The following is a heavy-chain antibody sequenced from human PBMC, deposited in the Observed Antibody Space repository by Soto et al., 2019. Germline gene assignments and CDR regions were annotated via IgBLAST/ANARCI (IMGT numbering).Heavy chain of an antibody. D-gene: IGHD2-15*01. J-gene: IGHJ6*02. CDR3: ATGALNTLDYYYGMDV. CDR2: IIPIFGTT. V-gene: IGHV1-69*13. Sequence: GASVKVSCKASGGTFSSYTMSWVRQAPGQGLEWMGGIIPIFGTTTYAHKFQGRVTITADESTSTVYMELSSLRGEDTAVYYCATGALNTLDYYYGMDVWGQGTTVTVSS. CDR1: GGTFSSYT.